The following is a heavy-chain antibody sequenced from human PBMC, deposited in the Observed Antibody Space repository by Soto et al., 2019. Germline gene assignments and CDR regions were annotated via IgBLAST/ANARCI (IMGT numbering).Heavy chain of an antibody. J-gene: IGHJ4*02. D-gene: IGHD5-12*01. CDR2: IYHSGST. CDR1: GGSISSGGYS. Sequence: QLQLQESGSGLVKPSQTLSLNCAVSGGSISSGGYSWSWIRQPPGKGLEWIGYIYHSGSTYYNPSLKSRVTISVDRSKNQFSLKLISVTAADTAVYYCAAGGGLPRYYWGQGTLVTVSS. CDR3: AAGGGLPRYY. V-gene: IGHV4-30-2*01.